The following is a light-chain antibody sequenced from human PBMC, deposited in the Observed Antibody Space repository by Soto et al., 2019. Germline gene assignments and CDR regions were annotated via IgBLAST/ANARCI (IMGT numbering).Light chain of an antibody. J-gene: IGKJ4*01. CDR2: DAS. V-gene: IGKV3-11*01. CDR3: QQRSDWPST. CDR1: QSVSSY. Sequence: EIVLTQSPATLSLSPGERATLSCRASQSVSSYLAWYQQKPGQARRLLIYDASNRATGIPARFSGSGSGTDVTLTISSLEPDDFAVYYCQQRSDWPSTFGGGTKVQIK.